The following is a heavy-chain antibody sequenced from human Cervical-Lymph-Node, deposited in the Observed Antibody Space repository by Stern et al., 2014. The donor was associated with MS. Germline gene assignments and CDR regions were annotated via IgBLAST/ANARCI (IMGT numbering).Heavy chain of an antibody. D-gene: IGHD1-26*01. J-gene: IGHJ4*02. CDR3: ARVAVQWELPD. CDR2: ISSSATTI. Sequence: VQLVESGGGLVKPGGSLRPSCAASGFTFSDYYMTWIRQAPGKGLEWVSYISSSATTIYYADSVKGRFTISRDNAKKSLYLQMNSLRAEDTAVYYCARVAVQWELPDWGQGTLVTVSS. V-gene: IGHV3-11*01. CDR1: GFTFSDYY.